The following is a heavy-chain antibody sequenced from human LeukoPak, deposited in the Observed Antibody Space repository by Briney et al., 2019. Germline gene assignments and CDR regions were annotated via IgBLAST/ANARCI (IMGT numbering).Heavy chain of an antibody. J-gene: IGHJ4*02. Sequence: PGGSLRLSCAASGFTFSSYAVSWVRQAPGKGLEWVSGISASGGNTYYADSVKGRFTISRDNSKNTLYLQMNSLRAEDTAVYYCAKSGRDCTSTGCYTTSTLFDYWGQGTLVTVSS. V-gene: IGHV3-23*01. D-gene: IGHD2-2*02. CDR3: AKSGRDCTSTGCYTTSTLFDY. CDR2: ISASGGNT. CDR1: GFTFSSYA.